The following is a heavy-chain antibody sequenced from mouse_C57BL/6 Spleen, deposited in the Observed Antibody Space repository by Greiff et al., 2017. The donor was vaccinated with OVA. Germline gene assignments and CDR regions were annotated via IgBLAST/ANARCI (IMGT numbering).Heavy chain of an antibody. CDR3: ARGYYGPFYAMDY. Sequence: QVQLKQPGAELVKPGASVKMSCKASGYTFTSYWITWVKQRPGQGLAWIGDIYPGSGSTNYNEKFKSKATLTVDTSSSTAYMQLSSLTSEDSAVYYWARGYYGPFYAMDYWGQGTSVTVSS. CDR1: GYTFTSYW. D-gene: IGHD1-1*01. CDR2: IYPGSGST. V-gene: IGHV1-55*01. J-gene: IGHJ4*01.